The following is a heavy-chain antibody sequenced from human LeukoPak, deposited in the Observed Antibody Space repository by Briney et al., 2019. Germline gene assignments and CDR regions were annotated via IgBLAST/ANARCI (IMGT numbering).Heavy chain of an antibody. D-gene: IGHD2-2*01. CDR1: GFTFSSYG. CDR3: AKDGVGYCSSTSCPNHDAFDI. Sequence: GGSLRLSCAASGFTFSSYGMHWVRQAPGKGLEWVAFIRYDGSNKYYADSVKGRFTISRDNSKNTLYLQMNSLRAEDTAVYYCAKDGVGYCSSTSCPNHDAFDIWGQGTMVTVSS. V-gene: IGHV3-30*02. J-gene: IGHJ3*02. CDR2: IRYDGSNK.